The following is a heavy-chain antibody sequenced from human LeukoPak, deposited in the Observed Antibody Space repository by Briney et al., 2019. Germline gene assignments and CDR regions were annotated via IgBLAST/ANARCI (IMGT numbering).Heavy chain of an antibody. CDR1: GGSISSGGYY. V-gene: IGHV4-30-2*01. CDR2: IYHSGST. J-gene: IGHJ3*02. D-gene: IGHD3-10*01. Sequence: SSETLSLTCTVSGGSISSGGYYWSWIRQPPGKGLEWIGYIYHSGSTYYNPSLKSRVTISVDRSKNQFSLKLSSVTAADTAVYYCARAPEGLWSHAPFDIWGQGTMVTVSS. CDR3: ARAPEGLWSHAPFDI.